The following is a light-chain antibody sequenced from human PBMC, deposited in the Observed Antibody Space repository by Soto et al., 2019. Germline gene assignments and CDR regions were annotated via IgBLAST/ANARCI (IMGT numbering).Light chain of an antibody. CDR3: QQYNNWPPLT. V-gene: IGKV3-15*01. Sequence: EIVMTQSPATLSVSPGERATLSCRASQSVSSNLAWYQQKPGQAPRLLIFDASTRATGIPARFSGSGSGTEFTLNISSLQSEDFAVYFCQQYNNWPPLTFGEGTKVEIK. CDR1: QSVSSN. J-gene: IGKJ4*01. CDR2: DAS.